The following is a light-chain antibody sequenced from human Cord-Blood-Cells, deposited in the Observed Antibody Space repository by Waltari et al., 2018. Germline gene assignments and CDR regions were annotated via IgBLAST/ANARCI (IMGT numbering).Light chain of an antibody. J-gene: IGLJ1*01. CDR3: AAWDDSLSGYV. Sequence: QSVLTQPPSASGTPGQRVTISFSGSSSNSGSNYVYWYQQLPGTAPKLLIYRNNQRPSGVPDRFSGSKSGTSASLAISGLRSEDEADYYCAAWDDSLSGYVFGTGTKVTVL. V-gene: IGLV1-47*01. CDR1: SSNSGSNY. CDR2: RNN.